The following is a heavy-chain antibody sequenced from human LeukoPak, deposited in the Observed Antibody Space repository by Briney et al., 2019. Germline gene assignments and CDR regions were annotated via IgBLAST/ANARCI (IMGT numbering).Heavy chain of an antibody. CDR1: GGSINSSSSY. CDR3: ARGLNRNDYGDYGY. D-gene: IGHD4-17*01. CDR2: IYYSGST. Sequence: PSETLSLTCTVSGGSINSSSSYWGWIRQPPGKGLEWIGTIYYSGSTYYSPSLKSRVTISVDMSKNQFSLKLSSVTAADTAVYYCARGLNRNDYGDYGYWGQGTLVTVSS. V-gene: IGHV4-39*01. J-gene: IGHJ4*02.